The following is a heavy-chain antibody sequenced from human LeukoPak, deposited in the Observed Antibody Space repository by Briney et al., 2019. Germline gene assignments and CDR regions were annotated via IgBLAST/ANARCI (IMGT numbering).Heavy chain of an antibody. J-gene: IGHJ4*02. CDR3: AKDRKPGIAVPGYKYSTY. V-gene: IGHV3-23*01. Sequence: SLLLSSAASGCASCSYAMSCWRRPPGEKGLWGSGVISRGGSTYYTDSVKGRFTISVDTSKNTLSLQMNTLRAEDTALYYCAKDRKPGIAVPGYKYSTYWGQGTLVTVSS. CDR1: GCASCSYA. CDR2: VISRGGST. D-gene: IGHD6-19*01.